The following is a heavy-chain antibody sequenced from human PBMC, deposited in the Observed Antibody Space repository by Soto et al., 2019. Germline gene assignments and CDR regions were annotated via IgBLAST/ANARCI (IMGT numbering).Heavy chain of an antibody. D-gene: IGHD4-17*01. CDR2: INAGNGNT. V-gene: IGHV1-3*01. J-gene: IGHJ3*02. Sequence: QVQLVQSGAEVKKPGASVKVSCKASGYTFTSYAMHWVRQAPGQRLEWMGWINAGNGNTKYSQKFQGRFTITRDTSASTAYMELSSLRSADTAVYYWAFPYGDYVRNAFDIWGQGTMVAVS. CDR1: GYTFTSYA. CDR3: AFPYGDYVRNAFDI.